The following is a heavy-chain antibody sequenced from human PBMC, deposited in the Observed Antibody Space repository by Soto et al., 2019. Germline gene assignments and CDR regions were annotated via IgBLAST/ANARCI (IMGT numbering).Heavy chain of an antibody. J-gene: IGHJ4*02. Sequence: GGSLRLSCAASGFTFSSYSMNWVRQAPGKGLEWVSSISSSSSYIYYADSVKGRFTISRDNAKNSLYLQMNSLRAEDTAVYYCETGTSYYDSSGYYNWGQGTLVTVSS. CDR3: ETGTSYYDSSGYYN. V-gene: IGHV3-21*01. D-gene: IGHD3-22*01. CDR2: ISSSSSYI. CDR1: GFTFSSYS.